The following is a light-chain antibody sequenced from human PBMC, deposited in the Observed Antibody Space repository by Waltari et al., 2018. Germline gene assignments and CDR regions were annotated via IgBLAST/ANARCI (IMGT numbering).Light chain of an antibody. Sequence: QSVLIQPPSESGTPGQRVTISCSGSSSNIGRNIVNWYQHLPGTDPTVVMHSNNQRPAGVQNRCAVATSGTSASLAISGLQSEDEDDYYCEAWDDSLNVVVFGGGTKLTVL. CDR2: SNN. CDR1: SSNIGRNI. CDR3: EAWDDSLNVVV. J-gene: IGLJ2*01. V-gene: IGLV1-44*01.